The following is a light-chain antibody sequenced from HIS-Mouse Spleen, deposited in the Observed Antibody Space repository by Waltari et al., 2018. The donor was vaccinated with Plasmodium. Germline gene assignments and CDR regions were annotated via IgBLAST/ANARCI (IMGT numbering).Light chain of an antibody. J-gene: IGLJ3*02. CDR2: NDS. CDR3: YSTDSSGNHRV. V-gene: IGLV3-10*01. CDR1: ALPKQY. Sequence: SYELTQPPSVSVSPGQTARITCSGDALPKQYAYWYQQKPGQAPVLVKYNDSERPSGTPERFSGSSSGTMATLTISGAQVEDEADYYCYSTDSSGNHRVFGGGTKLTVL.